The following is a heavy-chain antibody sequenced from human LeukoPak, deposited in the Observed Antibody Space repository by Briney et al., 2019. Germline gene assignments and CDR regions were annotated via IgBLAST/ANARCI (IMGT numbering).Heavy chain of an antibody. V-gene: IGHV4-4*07. Sequence: SETLSLTCIVSGGSITTNYWTWIRQPAGKGLEWIGLIDSSGSTAYNPSLKSRVTMSLDTSKNQFSLKLSSVTAADTAVYYCAIEVEGNGDMGHTFGYCYYGMDVWGQGTTVTVSS. CDR1: GGSITTNY. CDR2: IDSSGST. CDR3: AIEVEGNGDMGHTFGYCYYGMDV. J-gene: IGHJ6*02. D-gene: IGHD1-26*01.